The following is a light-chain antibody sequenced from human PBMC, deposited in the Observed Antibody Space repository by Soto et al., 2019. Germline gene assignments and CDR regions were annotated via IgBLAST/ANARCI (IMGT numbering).Light chain of an antibody. CDR3: GECDSSLRGNFV. CDR1: SSNIGKNY. Sequence: QSVLTQPPSVSAAPGQKVTISCSGSSSNIGKNYVSWYQQLPGTAPKHLIYENNKRPSGIPDRVSGSNSGTKATLRITGLQTGDEADDYCGECDSSLRGNFVFGAGTKVTVL. V-gene: IGLV1-51*02. CDR2: ENN. J-gene: IGLJ1*01.